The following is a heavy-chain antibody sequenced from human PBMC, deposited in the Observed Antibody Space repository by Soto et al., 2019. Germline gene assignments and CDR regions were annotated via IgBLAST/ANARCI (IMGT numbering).Heavy chain of an antibody. CDR3: AREWFGDFVYYFDY. Sequence: QVQLVQSGAEVKKPGASVKVSCKASGYTFTNYAISWVRQAPGQGLEWMGWISAYNGNTNYAQKLQGRVTMTTDTSTSSASRELRSLRSDDTAVYYCAREWFGDFVYYFDYWGQGTMVTVSS. V-gene: IGHV1-18*01. CDR2: ISAYNGNT. J-gene: IGHJ4*02. D-gene: IGHD3-10*01. CDR1: GYTFTNYA.